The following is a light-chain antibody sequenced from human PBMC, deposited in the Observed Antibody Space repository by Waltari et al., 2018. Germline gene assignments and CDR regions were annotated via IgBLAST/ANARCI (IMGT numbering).Light chain of an antibody. CDR3: QQYGTSTSFT. CDR2: GAS. CDR1: QSVTSSY. Sequence: EIVLTQSPGTLSLSPGERATLSCRASQSVTSSYLAWYQQKPGQAPRLLIYGASSRATGIPDRFSGSGSGTDFTLTITRLEPEDSAVYYCQQYGTSTSFTFGPGTKVDIK. V-gene: IGKV3-20*01. J-gene: IGKJ3*01.